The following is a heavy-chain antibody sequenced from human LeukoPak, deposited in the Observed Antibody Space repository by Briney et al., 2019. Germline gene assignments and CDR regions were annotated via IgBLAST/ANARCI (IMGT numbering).Heavy chain of an antibody. CDR3: AREAADPDWYFDL. J-gene: IGHJ2*01. CDR2: IWYDGSNK. V-gene: IGHV3-33*08. CDR1: GFTYRRYS. Sequence: GGSLRLSCVASGFTYRRYSMNWVRQAPGKGLEWVAVIWYDGSNKYYADSVKGRFTISRDNSKNTLYLQMNSLRAEDTAVYYCAREAADPDWYFDLWGRGTLVTVSS. D-gene: IGHD6-13*01.